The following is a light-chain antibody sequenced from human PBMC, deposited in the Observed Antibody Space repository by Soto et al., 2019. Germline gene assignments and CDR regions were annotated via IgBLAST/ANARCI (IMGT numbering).Light chain of an antibody. J-gene: IGKJ1*01. V-gene: IGKV3-15*01. CDR3: QQYSKWPPWT. CDR2: RAP. Sequence: EIVMTQSPATLAGSPGETVTLSCRASQSLSGNLAWYHQKPGQAPRLLIFRAPPRATGVPARFSGRGSGTEFTLTISGLQSEDFAVYYCQQYSKWPPWTFGPGTKVDIK. CDR1: QSLSGN.